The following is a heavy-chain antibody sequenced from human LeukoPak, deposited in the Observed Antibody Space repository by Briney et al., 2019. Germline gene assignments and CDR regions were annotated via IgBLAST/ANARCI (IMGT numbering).Heavy chain of an antibody. V-gene: IGHV3-7*01. Sequence: GGSLRLSCAASGFTFSRYWMSWVRQVPRKGLEWVANIKQDGGEIYYVDSVKGRFTISRDNAKNSLYLQMNSLRAEDTAVYYCARSGGVGATTGAYFWGQGTLVTVSS. J-gene: IGHJ4*02. CDR3: ARSGGVGATTGAYF. CDR2: IKQDGGEI. D-gene: IGHD1-26*01. CDR1: GFTFSRYW.